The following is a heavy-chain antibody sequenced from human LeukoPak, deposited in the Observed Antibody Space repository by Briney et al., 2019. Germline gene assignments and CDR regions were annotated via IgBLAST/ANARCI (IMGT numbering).Heavy chain of an antibody. CDR2: ISSRSSYI. V-gene: IGHV3-21*01. Sequence: PGGSLRLSCAASGFTFSSYSMNWVRQAPGRRLEWVSSISSRSSYIYYADSVKGRFTISRDNAKNSLYLQMNSLRAEDTAVYYCARGSSTHGEYYFYFGCQGTRVTVSS. J-gene: IGHJ4*02. D-gene: IGHD2-2*01. CDR1: GFTFSSYS. CDR3: ARGSSTHGEYYFYF.